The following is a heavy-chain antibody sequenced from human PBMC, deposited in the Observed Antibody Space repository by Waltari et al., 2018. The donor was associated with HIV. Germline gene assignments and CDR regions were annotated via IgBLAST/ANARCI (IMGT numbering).Heavy chain of an antibody. CDR2: IDHRGST. Sequence: QVQLPQWGAGLLKPSETLSLTCAVYGGSFSGYYWSWIRQPPGKGLEWIGEIDHRGSTNYNPALKSRVTISVDTSKNQFSLKLSSVTAADTAVYYCARGREGGSYSEFDYWGQGTLVTVSS. D-gene: IGHD1-26*01. CDR3: ARGREGGSYSEFDY. J-gene: IGHJ4*02. CDR1: GGSFSGYY. V-gene: IGHV4-34*01.